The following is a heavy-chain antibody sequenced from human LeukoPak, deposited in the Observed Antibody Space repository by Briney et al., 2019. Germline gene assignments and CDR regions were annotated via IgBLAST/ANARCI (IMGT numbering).Heavy chain of an antibody. V-gene: IGHV4-59*08. CDR1: GGSISSSNW. J-gene: IGHJ3*02. CDR2: IYYSGST. CDR3: GRPAPAVAGWGRALDI. D-gene: IGHD6-19*01. Sequence: SETLSLTCAVSGGSISSSNWWSWIRQPPGKGLEWIGYIYYSGSTNYNPSLKSRVTISVDTSKNQFSLKLNSVTAADSGVYYCGRPAPAVAGWGRALDIWGHGTMVTVAS.